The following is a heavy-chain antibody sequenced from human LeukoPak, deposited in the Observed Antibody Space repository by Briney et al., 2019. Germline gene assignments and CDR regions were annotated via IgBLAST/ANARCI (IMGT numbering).Heavy chain of an antibody. CDR2: ISGSGGST. J-gene: IGHJ4*02. CDR1: GFTFSSYA. CDR3: AKRGYSSSWYSVDY. V-gene: IGHV3-23*01. D-gene: IGHD6-13*01. Sequence: ESGGSLRLSGAASGFTFSSYAMSWVRQAPGKGLEWVSAISGSGGSTYYADSVKGRFTISRDNSKNTLYLQMNSLRAEDTAVYYCAKRGYSSSWYSVDYWGQGTLVTVSS.